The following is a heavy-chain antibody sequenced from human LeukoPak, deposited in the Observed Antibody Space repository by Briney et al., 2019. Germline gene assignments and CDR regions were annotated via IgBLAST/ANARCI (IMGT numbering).Heavy chain of an antibody. CDR3: ARVVAGRRFDP. D-gene: IGHD6-19*01. J-gene: IGHJ5*02. V-gene: IGHV4-61*01. Sequence: SETLSLTCTVSGGSISSSSYFWSWIRQPPGKGLEWIGYIYYSGSTNYNPSLKSRVTISVDTSKSQFSLKVNSVTAADTAVYYCARVVAGRRFDPWGQGTLVTVSS. CDR1: GGSISSSSYF. CDR2: IYYSGST.